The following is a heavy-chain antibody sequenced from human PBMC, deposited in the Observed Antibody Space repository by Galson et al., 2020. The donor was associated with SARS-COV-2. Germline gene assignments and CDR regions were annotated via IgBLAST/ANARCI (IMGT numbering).Heavy chain of an antibody. CDR3: ARDGKFTVTTSVPHYTDV. V-gene: IGHV4-31*11. CDR1: GDSISSRGYY. CDR2: IYHSGST. Sequence: SETLSLTCAVSGDSISSRGYYWTWIRQHPGKGLEWIGYIYHSGSTYYNPSLKSRVTISMDTSQNQFSLKLTSVTAADTAVYYCARDGKFTVTTSVPHYTDVWGNGTTVSVSS. D-gene: IGHD4-4*01. J-gene: IGHJ6*03.